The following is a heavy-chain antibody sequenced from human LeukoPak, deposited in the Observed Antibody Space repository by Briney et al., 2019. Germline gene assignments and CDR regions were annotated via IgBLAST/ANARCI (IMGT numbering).Heavy chain of an antibody. CDR2: ISSGSRII. CDR3: ARNPAGIGDY. J-gene: IGHJ4*02. Sequence: GGSLGLSCAASGFTFSTYNMNWVRQAPRKGLEWVSFISSGSRIIYYADSVKGRFTVSRDNAKNSLYLQMNSLRDEDTAVYYCARNPAGIGDYWGQGTLVTVSS. CDR1: GFTFSTYN. D-gene: IGHD1-26*01. V-gene: IGHV3-48*02.